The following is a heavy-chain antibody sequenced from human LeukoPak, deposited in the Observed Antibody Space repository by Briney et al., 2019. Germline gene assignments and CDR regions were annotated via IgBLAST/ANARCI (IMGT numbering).Heavy chain of an antibody. Sequence: GASVKVSCKASGYTFTSYGISWVRQAPGQGLEWMGWISAYNGNTNYAQKLQGRVTMTTDTSTSTAYMELRSLRSDDTAVYYCARVSNYDILTGSTYYYYMDVWGKGTTVTISS. V-gene: IGHV1-18*01. CDR1: GYTFTSYG. CDR3: ARVSNYDILTGSTYYYYMDV. D-gene: IGHD3-9*01. J-gene: IGHJ6*03. CDR2: ISAYNGNT.